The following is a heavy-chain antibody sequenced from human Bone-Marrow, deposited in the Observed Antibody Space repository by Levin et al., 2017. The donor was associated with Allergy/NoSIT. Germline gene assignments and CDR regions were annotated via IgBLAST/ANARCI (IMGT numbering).Heavy chain of an antibody. Sequence: GESLKISCKASGYTFTSYAMNWVRQAPGQGLEWMGWINTNTGNPTYAQGFTGRFVFSLDTSVSTAYLQISSLKAEDTAVYYCARGTRGRSGFVSNSSSWWGGELGFDYWGQGTLVTVSS. J-gene: IGHJ4*02. V-gene: IGHV7-4-1*02. CDR2: INTNTGNP. CDR3: ARGTRGRSGFVSNSSSWWGGELGFDY. CDR1: GYTFTSYA. D-gene: IGHD6-13*01.